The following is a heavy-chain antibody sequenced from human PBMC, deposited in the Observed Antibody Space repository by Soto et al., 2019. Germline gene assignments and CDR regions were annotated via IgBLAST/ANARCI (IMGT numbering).Heavy chain of an antibody. Sequence: ASVKVSCKASGYTFSSYAMHWVRQAPGQRLEWMGWINAGYGNTKSSQKFQDRVTISRDTSASTAYMELTSLRSEDTAVYYCARDTRDGTFDFWGHGTLVTVSS. D-gene: IGHD1-1*01. CDR3: ARDTRDGTFDF. CDR2: INAGYGNT. CDR1: GYTFSSYA. J-gene: IGHJ4*01. V-gene: IGHV1-3*01.